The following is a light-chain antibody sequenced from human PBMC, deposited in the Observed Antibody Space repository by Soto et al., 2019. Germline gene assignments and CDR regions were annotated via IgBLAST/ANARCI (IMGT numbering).Light chain of an antibody. CDR1: QDIRHF. CDR3: QQYDKNGVT. J-gene: IGKJ3*01. Sequence: DIQMTQSPSSLSASVGDRVTITCHASQDIRHFLSWYQQKPGKAPNLLIYDASNLQIVVPTRFSGSGSGTDFTFVITSLQPEDIATYYCQQYDKNGVTLGPGTRVDVK. CDR2: DAS. V-gene: IGKV1-33*01.